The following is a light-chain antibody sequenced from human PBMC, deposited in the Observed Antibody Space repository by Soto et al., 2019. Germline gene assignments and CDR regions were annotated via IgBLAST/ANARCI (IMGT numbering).Light chain of an antibody. V-gene: IGKV1-5*01. CDR2: DAS. CDR1: QSISSW. J-gene: IGKJ4*01. CDR3: QQYNSYSLT. Sequence: DIQMTQSPSTLSASVGDRVTITCRASQSISSWLAWYQQKPGQAPKLLIYDASSLESGVPSRFSGSGSGTEFPLTISSLQPDHVATYYCQQYNSYSLTFGGGTKVEIK.